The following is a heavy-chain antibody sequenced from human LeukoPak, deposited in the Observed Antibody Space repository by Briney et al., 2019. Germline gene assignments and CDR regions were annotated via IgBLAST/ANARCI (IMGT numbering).Heavy chain of an antibody. Sequence: SQTLSLTCTVSGGSISSYYSSWIRQPPGKGLEWIGYIHYSGSTNYNPSLKSRVTISVDTSKNQFSLKLSSVTAADTAVYYCASTSSGFDLWGRGTLVTVSS. V-gene: IGHV4-59*01. D-gene: IGHD6-19*01. J-gene: IGHJ2*01. CDR3: ASTSSGFDL. CDR1: GGSISSYY. CDR2: IHYSGST.